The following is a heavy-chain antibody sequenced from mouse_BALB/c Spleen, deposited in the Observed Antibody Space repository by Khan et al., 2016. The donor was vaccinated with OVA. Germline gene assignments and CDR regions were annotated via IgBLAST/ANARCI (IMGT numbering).Heavy chain of an antibody. D-gene: IGHD1-1*01. V-gene: IGHV1-7*01. CDR1: GYTFINYW. Sequence: VQLQESGAELAKPGASVKMSCKASGYTFINYWILWVKQRPGQGLAWIGYINPSTGYTEYNQNFKDKATLTADKSSSTAYMHLSSLTSEDSAVYYCARRGRRWDFDYWGQGTTLTVSS. J-gene: IGHJ2*01. CDR2: INPSTGYT. CDR3: ARRGRRWDFDY.